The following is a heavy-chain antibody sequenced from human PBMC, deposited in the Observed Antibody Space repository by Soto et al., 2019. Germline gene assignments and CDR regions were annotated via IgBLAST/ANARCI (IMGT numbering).Heavy chain of an antibody. V-gene: IGHV1-18*01. D-gene: IGHD6-13*01. Sequence: GASVKVSCKASGYTFTSYGISWVRQAPGQGLEWMGWISAYNGNTNYAQKLQGRVTMTTDTSTSTAYMELRSLRSDDTAMYYCARETAAGFFTYYYGMGVWGQGTTVTVSS. CDR1: GYTFTSYG. J-gene: IGHJ6*02. CDR3: ARETAAGFFTYYYGMGV. CDR2: ISAYNGNT.